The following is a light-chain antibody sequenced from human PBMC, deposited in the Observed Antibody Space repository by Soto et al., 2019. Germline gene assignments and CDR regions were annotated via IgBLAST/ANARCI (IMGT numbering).Light chain of an antibody. CDR2: GNS. V-gene: IGLV1-40*01. J-gene: IGLJ3*02. CDR3: QSYDGSLSGWV. CDR1: SSNIGAGYD. Sequence: QAVVTQPPSVSGAPGQRVTISCTGSSSNIGAGYDVHWYQQLPGTAPKLLIYGNSNRPSGVPDRFSGSKSGTSASLAITGLQAEDEADYYCQSYDGSLSGWVFGGGTQLTVL.